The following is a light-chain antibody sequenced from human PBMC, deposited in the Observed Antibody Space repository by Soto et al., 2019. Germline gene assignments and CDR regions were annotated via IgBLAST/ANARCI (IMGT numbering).Light chain of an antibody. J-gene: IGKJ1*01. CDR3: QQYDSYTWT. V-gene: IGKV1-5*01. CDR2: DVS. Sequence: DIQMTQYPSTLSASVGERVTITCRGSQSVSNWLAWYQQKPGKAPKLLIYDVSSLESGVPPRFSGSGSGTEFILTISSLQPDDFASYYCQQYDSYTWTFDQGTKVDIK. CDR1: QSVSNW.